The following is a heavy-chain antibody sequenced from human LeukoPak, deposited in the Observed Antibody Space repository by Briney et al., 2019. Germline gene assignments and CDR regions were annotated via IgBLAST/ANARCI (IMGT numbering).Heavy chain of an antibody. Sequence: GGSLRLSCAASGFTFSSYWMHWVRQAPGKGLVWVSRIKTDGSNTNYADSVKGRFTISRDNAKNSLYLQMNSLRAEDTAVYYCARDGAVLRYFDWLPPVGNFDYWGQGTLVTVSS. D-gene: IGHD3-9*01. V-gene: IGHV3-74*01. CDR2: IKTDGSNT. CDR3: ARDGAVLRYFDWLPPVGNFDY. CDR1: GFTFSSYW. J-gene: IGHJ4*02.